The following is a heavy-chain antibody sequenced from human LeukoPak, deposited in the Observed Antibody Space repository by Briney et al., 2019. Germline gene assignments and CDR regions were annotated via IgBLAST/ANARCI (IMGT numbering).Heavy chain of an antibody. J-gene: IGHJ6*03. CDR3: AKDRESMVRGVIASSYYYYYMDV. V-gene: IGHV3-30*02. CDR1: GFTFSAYG. D-gene: IGHD3-10*01. Sequence: PGGSLRLSCAASGFTFSAYGIHWVRQAPGKGLQWVAFIRYDGSNKYYADSVKGRFTISRDNSKNTLYLQMNSLRAEDTAVYYCAKDRESMVRGVIASSYYYYYMDVWGKGTTVTVSS. CDR2: IRYDGSNK.